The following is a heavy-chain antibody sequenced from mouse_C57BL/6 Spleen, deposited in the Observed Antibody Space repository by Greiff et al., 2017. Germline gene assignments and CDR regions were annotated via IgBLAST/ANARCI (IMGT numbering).Heavy chain of an antibody. D-gene: IGHD3-2*02. CDR2: INSDGGST. Sequence: DVQLVESGGGLVQPGASLKLSCESNEYEFPSYYMSWVRKTPEKRLELVAAINSDGGSTYYPDTMERRFIISRDNTKKTLYLQMSRLRSEDTALYYCARQLRLQYFDVWGTGTTVTVSS. CDR1: EYEFPSYY. V-gene: IGHV5-2*01. J-gene: IGHJ1*03. CDR3: ARQLRLQYFDV.